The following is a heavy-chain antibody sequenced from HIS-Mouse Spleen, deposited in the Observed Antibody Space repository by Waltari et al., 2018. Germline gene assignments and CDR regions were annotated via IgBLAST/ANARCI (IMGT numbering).Heavy chain of an antibody. CDR1: GFSFDDYA. CDR3: AKDGRSLNY. J-gene: IGHJ4*02. CDR2: MSWNSGSI. Sequence: EVQLVESGGGLVQPGRSLRLSCAASGFSFDDYAMHWVRQAPGKGRECVSGMSWNSGSIGYADSVKGRFTISRDNAKNSLYLQMNSLRAEDTALYYCAKDGRSLNYWGQGTLVTVSS. V-gene: IGHV3-9*01.